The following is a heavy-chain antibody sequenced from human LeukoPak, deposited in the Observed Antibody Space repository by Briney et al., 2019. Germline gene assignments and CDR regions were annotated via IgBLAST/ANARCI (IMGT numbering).Heavy chain of an antibody. Sequence: SETLSLTCTVSGGSISSSSYYWGWIRQPPGKGLEWIGSIYYSGSTNYSPSIKSRVTISVDKSKNQFSLKLSSVTSADTAVYYCARDFIVAAGTGSDYWGQRTQVTVSS. CDR3: ARDFIVAAGTGSDY. D-gene: IGHD6-13*01. CDR1: GGSISSSSYY. V-gene: IGHV4-39*07. J-gene: IGHJ4*02. CDR2: IYYSGST.